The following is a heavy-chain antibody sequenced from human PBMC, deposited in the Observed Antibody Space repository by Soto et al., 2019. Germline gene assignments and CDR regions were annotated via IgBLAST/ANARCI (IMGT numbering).Heavy chain of an antibody. V-gene: IGHV4-30-4*01. Sequence: SETLSLTCTVSGGSISSGDYYWSWIRQPPGKGLDWIGYIYYSGSTYYNPSLKSRVTISVDTSKNQFSLKLSSVTAADTAVYYCARATGWYYYDSSGQGFDYWGQGTLVTVSS. CDR2: IYYSGST. D-gene: IGHD3-22*01. J-gene: IGHJ4*02. CDR3: ARATGWYYYDSSGQGFDY. CDR1: GGSISSGDYY.